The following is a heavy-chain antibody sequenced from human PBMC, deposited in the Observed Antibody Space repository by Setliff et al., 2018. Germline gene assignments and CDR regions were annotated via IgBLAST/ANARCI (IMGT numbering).Heavy chain of an antibody. CDR1: GASVRSHY. CDR3: ARDRGYSGYDGNDY. J-gene: IGHJ4*02. D-gene: IGHD5-12*01. CDR2: IFYSGDT. Sequence: SETLSLTCTVSGASVRSHYWSWIRQPPGKGLEWIGFIFYSGDTKSNPSLKSRVTISVDTSKNQFSLKLSSVTAADTAVYYCARDRGYSGYDGNDYWGQGTLVTVSS. V-gene: IGHV4-59*02.